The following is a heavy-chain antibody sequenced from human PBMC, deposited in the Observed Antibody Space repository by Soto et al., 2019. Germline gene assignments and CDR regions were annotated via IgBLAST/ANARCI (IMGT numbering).Heavy chain of an antibody. Sequence: GGSLRLSCAASGFTFSSYWMSWVRQGPGKGPEWVANIKQDGSEIYYVDSGKGRFTISRDNAKSSLYLQMTSLRAEDTAVYHCAKSLSAIQGDFWGQGTLVTVSS. CDR1: GFTFSSYW. CDR3: AKSLSAIQGDF. V-gene: IGHV3-7*05. J-gene: IGHJ4*02. CDR2: IKQDGSEI. D-gene: IGHD2-2*01.